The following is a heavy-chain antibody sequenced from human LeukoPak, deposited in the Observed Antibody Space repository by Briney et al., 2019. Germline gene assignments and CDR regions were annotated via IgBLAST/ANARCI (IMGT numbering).Heavy chain of an antibody. Sequence: GGSLRLSCAASGFTFSSYAMSWVRQTPGKGLEWVSATIGGGADTYHADSVKGRFTISRDNSRNTLYLQMNSLRAEDTAIYYCAKSTLARCSGATCYPFDYWGQGTPVLVSS. D-gene: IGHD2-15*01. CDR3: AKSTLARCSGATCYPFDY. CDR2: TIGGGADT. V-gene: IGHV3-23*01. CDR1: GFTFSSYA. J-gene: IGHJ4*02.